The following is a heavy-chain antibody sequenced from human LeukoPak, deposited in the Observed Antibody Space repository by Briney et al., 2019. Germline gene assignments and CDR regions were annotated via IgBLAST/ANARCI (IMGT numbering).Heavy chain of an antibody. CDR1: GFTFSSYD. Sequence: GGSLRLSCAASGFTFSSYDMSWVRQAPGKGLGWVSGISGGGNTFYSDSVKGRLTISRDNSKNTLYLQMNSLRPEDTAVYYCAKGGASVTRYVDYWGQGTLVTVSS. V-gene: IGHV3-23*01. CDR2: ISGGGNT. J-gene: IGHJ4*02. D-gene: IGHD4-17*01. CDR3: AKGGASVTRYVDY.